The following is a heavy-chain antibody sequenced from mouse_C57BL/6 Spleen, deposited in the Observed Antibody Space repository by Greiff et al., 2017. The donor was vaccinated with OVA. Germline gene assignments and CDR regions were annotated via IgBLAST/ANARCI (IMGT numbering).Heavy chain of an antibody. CDR1: GYAFSSSW. J-gene: IGHJ2*01. CDR3: ARSLYYYGSRGGYFDY. CDR2: IYPGDGDT. Sequence: VQLKESGPELVKPGASVKISCKASGYAFSSSWMNWVKQRPGKGLEWIGRIYPGDGDTNYNGKFKGKATLTADKSSSTAYMPLSSLTSEDSAVYFCARSLYYYGSRGGYFDYWGQGTTLTVSS. V-gene: IGHV1-82*01. D-gene: IGHD1-1*01.